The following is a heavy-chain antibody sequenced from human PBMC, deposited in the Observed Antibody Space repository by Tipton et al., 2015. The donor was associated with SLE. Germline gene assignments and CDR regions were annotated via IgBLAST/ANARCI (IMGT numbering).Heavy chain of an antibody. V-gene: IGHV3-66*02. Sequence: SLRLSCAASGFTFSSYWMRWVRQAPGKGLEWVSVIYSGGSTYYADSVKGRFTISRDNSKNTLYLQMNSLRAEDTAVYYCAKDGPVAAAQYYFDYWGQGTLVTVSS. J-gene: IGHJ4*02. D-gene: IGHD6-13*01. CDR1: GFTFSSYW. CDR2: IYSGGST. CDR3: AKDGPVAAAQYYFDY.